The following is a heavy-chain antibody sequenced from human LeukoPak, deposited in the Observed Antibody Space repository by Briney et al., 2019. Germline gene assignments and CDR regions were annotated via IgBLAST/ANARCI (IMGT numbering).Heavy chain of an antibody. D-gene: IGHD2-2*02. CDR2: IIPILGIA. V-gene: IGHV1-69*04. J-gene: IGHJ5*02. Sequence: ASVKVSCKASGGTFSSYAVSWVRQAPGQGLEWMGRIIPILGIANYAQKSQDRVTITADISTSTAYMELSSLRSDDTAVYYCARVGCLSTSCYTGGFDPWGQGTLGTVSS. CDR3: ARVGCLSTSCYTGGFDP. CDR1: GGTFSSYA.